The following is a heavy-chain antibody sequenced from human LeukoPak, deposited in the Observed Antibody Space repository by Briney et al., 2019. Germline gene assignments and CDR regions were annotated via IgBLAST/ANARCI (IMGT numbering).Heavy chain of an antibody. CDR1: GFTFSSYA. Sequence: GGSLRLSCAASGFTFSSYAMSWVRQAPGEGLEGVSSITGSTGSTYYADSVKGRFTISRDNSKNTLYLQMNSLRAEDTAVYYCAKRYSGSSGLYNFDYWGQGTLVTVSS. CDR3: AKRYSGSSGLYNFDY. J-gene: IGHJ4*02. D-gene: IGHD1-26*01. CDR2: ITGSTGST. V-gene: IGHV3-23*01.